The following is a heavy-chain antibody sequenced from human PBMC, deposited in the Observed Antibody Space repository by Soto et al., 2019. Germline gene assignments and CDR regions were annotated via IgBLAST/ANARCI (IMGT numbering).Heavy chain of an antibody. Sequence: GGSLRLSCAASGFSFSIYAMNWVRQAPGKGLEWVSGISGGGGSTYYADSVKGRFTISRDNVKNSLYLQMNSLRAEDTAVYYCASGTNGAFFVYWGQGILVTVSS. D-gene: IGHD2-8*01. CDR2: ISGGGGST. CDR3: ASGTNGAFFVY. J-gene: IGHJ4*02. CDR1: GFSFSIYA. V-gene: IGHV3-23*01.